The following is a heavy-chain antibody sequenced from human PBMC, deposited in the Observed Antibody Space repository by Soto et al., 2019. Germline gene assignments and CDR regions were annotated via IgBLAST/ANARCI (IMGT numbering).Heavy chain of an antibody. CDR2: IWYDGSNE. Sequence: QVQLVESGGGVVQPGRSLRLSCAASGFTFSSYGMHWVRQAPGKGLEWVAVIWYDGSNEYYADSVKGRFTISRDNSQNTVYLQMNSLRAEDTAVYYCARGGASGWQPYYFDYWGQGTLVTVSS. CDR3: ARGGASGWQPYYFDY. V-gene: IGHV3-33*01. J-gene: IGHJ4*02. CDR1: GFTFSSYG. D-gene: IGHD6-19*01.